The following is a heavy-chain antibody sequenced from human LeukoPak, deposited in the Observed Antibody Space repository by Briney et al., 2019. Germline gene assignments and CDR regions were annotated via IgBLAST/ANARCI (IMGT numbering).Heavy chain of an antibody. Sequence: ASVKVSCKASGYTFTCYGISWVRQAPGQGLEWMGWISAYNGNTNYAQKLQGRVTMTTDTSTSTAYMELRSLRSDDTAVYYCARDKGRVLRFLEWLQWFDPWGQGTLVTVSS. J-gene: IGHJ5*02. CDR2: ISAYNGNT. CDR3: ARDKGRVLRFLEWLQWFDP. CDR1: GYTFTCYG. D-gene: IGHD3-3*01. V-gene: IGHV1-18*01.